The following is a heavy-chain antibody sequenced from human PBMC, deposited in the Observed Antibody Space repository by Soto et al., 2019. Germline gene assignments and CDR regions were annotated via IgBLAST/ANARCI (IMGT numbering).Heavy chain of an antibody. CDR3: ARENYGGNSVFDY. J-gene: IGHJ4*02. CDR2: IYYSGST. CDR1: GGSISSGGYY. D-gene: IGHD4-17*01. V-gene: IGHV4-31*03. Sequence: SETLSLTCTVSGGSISSGGYYWSWIRQHPGKGLEWIGYIYYSGSTYYNQSLKSRVTISVDTSKNQFSLKLSSVTAADTAVYYCARENYGGNSVFDYWGQGTLVTVSS.